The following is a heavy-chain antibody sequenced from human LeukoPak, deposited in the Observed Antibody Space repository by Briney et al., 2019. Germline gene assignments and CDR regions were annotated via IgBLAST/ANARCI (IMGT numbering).Heavy chain of an antibody. D-gene: IGHD3-22*01. CDR1: GYTFTSYG. CDR3: ASSGFYDSSGYYYEVY. CDR2: ISAYNGNT. Sequence: ASVKVSCKASGYTFTSYGISWVRQAPGQGLEWMGWISAYNGNTNYAQKLQGRVTMTTDTSTSTAYMELRSLRSDDTAVYYCASSGFYDSSGYYYEVYWGQGTLVTVSS. V-gene: IGHV1-18*01. J-gene: IGHJ4*02.